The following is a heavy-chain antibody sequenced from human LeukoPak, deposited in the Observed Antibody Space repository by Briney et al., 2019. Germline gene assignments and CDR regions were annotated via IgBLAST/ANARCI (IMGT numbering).Heavy chain of an antibody. CDR2: ISGSGGST. CDR3: AKGDYPQRGHLVTTTPIYYYYGIDV. CDR1: GFTFSSYA. Sequence: GGSLRLSCAASGFTFSSYAMSWVRQAPGKGLEWVSAISGSGGSTYYADSVKGRFTISRDNSKNTLYLQMNSLRAEDTAVYYCAKGDYPQRGHLVTTTPIYYYYGIDVWGQGTTVTVSS. J-gene: IGHJ6*02. V-gene: IGHV3-23*01. D-gene: IGHD5-12*01.